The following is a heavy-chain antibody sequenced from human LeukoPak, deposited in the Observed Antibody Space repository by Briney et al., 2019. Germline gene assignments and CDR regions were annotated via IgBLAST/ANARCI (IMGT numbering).Heavy chain of an antibody. CDR2: ISYDGSNK. V-gene: IGHV3-30*18. CDR1: GFTFSSYG. Sequence: RGSLRLSCAASGFTFSSYGMHWVRQAPGKGLEWVAVISYDGSNKYYADSVKGRFTISRDTSKNTLYLQMNSLRTEDTAVYYCAKDVAPRVKYFQHWGQGTLVTVSS. D-gene: IGHD2-15*01. J-gene: IGHJ1*01. CDR3: AKDVAPRVKYFQH.